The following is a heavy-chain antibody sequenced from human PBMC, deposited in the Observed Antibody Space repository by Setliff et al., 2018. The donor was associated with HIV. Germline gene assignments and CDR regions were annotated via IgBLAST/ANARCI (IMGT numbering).Heavy chain of an antibody. V-gene: IGHV4-59*11. D-gene: IGHD4-17*01. CDR2: IYSTGST. Sequence: SETLSLTCTVSGASITSHYWSWIRQSQGRELEWIGYIYSTGSTNYNPSLQSRVSISMDASKNKFSLKVTSVTSADTAVYYCAKGAGFYGDYTFDYWGQGNLVTVSS. J-gene: IGHJ4*02. CDR1: GASITSHY. CDR3: AKGAGFYGDYTFDY.